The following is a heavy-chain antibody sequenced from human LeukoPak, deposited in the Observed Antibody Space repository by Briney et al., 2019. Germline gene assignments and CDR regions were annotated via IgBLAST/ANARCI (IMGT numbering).Heavy chain of an antibody. V-gene: IGHV3-53*01. CDR3: AREGHGSGSYWDY. CDR2: IYSGGST. CDR1: GFTVSSNY. J-gene: IGHJ4*02. Sequence: AGGSLRLSCAASGFTVSSNYMSWVRQAPGKGLEWVSVIYSGGSTYYADSVKGRFTISRDNSKNTLYLQMNSLRAEDTAVYYCAREGHGSGSYWDYWGQGTLVTVSS. D-gene: IGHD3-10*01.